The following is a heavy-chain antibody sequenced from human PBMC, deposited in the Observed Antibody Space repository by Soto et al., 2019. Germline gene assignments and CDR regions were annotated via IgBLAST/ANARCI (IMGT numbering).Heavy chain of an antibody. CDR2: ISAYNGNT. D-gene: IGHD1-26*01. Sequence: GASVKVSCKASGYTFTSYVISWVRQAPGQGLEWMGWISAYNGNTNYAQKLQGRVTMTTDTSTSTAYMELRSLRSEDTAVYYCARHLVLYSGSYYSAPHFDYWGQGTLVSVSS. CDR3: ARHLVLYSGSYYSAPHFDY. V-gene: IGHV1-18*01. CDR1: GYTFTSYV. J-gene: IGHJ4*02.